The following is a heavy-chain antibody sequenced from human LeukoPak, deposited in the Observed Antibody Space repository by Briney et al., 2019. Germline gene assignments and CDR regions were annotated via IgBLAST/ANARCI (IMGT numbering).Heavy chain of an antibody. D-gene: IGHD6-19*01. V-gene: IGHV4-59*01. CDR2: IYYSGST. CDR3: ARTAVEPYYYYGMDV. J-gene: IGHJ6*02. Sequence: SETLSLTCTVSGGSISSYYWSWIRQPPGKGLEWLGYIYYSGSTNYNPSLKSRVTISVDTSKNQFSLKLSSVTAADTAVYYCARTAVEPYYYYGMDVWGQGTTVTVSS. CDR1: GGSISSYY.